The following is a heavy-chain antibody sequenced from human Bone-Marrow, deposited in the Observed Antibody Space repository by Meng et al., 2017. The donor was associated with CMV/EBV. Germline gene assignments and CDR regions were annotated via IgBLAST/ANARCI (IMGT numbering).Heavy chain of an antibody. J-gene: IGHJ4*02. CDR1: GTSFSDYS. V-gene: IGHV4-34*01. CDR3: AGEIDI. Sequence: SQTLSLTCSVYGTSFSDYSWTWIRHSPRKGLEWIGQINHRGSTNFNPSLIGRVTMSVDSSKEQLSLRLTSVTAADTAVYYCAGEIDIWGQGTAVTVSS. D-gene: IGHD2-21*01. CDR2: INHRGST.